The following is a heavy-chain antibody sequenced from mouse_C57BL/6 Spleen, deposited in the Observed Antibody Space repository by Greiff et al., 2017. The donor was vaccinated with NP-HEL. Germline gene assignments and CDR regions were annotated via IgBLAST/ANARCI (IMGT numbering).Heavy chain of an antibody. V-gene: IGHV3-6*01. CDR1: GYSITSGYY. D-gene: IGHD1-1*01. Sequence: EVQLQESGPGLVKPSQSLSLTCSVTGYSITSGYYWNWIRQFPGNKLEWMGYISYDGSNNYNPSLKNRISITRDTSKNQFFLKLNSVTTEDTATYYCARDTTVEGGGFAYWGQGTLVTVSA. J-gene: IGHJ3*01. CDR2: ISYDGSN. CDR3: ARDTTVEGGGFAY.